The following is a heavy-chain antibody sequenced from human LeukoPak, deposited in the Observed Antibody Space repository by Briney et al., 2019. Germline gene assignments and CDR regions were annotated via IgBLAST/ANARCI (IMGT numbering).Heavy chain of an antibody. CDR3: ARADRAYYYDSSGYSPYFDC. CDR2: IWYDGSNK. V-gene: IGHV3-33*01. Sequence: GGSLRLSCAASGFTFSSYGMHWVRQAPGKGLEWVAVIWYDGSNKYYADSVKGRFTISRDNSKNTLYLQMNSLRAEDTAVYYCARADRAYYYDSSGYSPYFDCWGQGTLVTVCS. CDR1: GFTFSSYG. D-gene: IGHD3-22*01. J-gene: IGHJ4*02.